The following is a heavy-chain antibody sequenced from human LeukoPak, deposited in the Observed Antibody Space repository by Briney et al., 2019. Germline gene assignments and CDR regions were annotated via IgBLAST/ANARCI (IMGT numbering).Heavy chain of an antibody. Sequence: PSETLSLTCTVSGGSISSGGYYWSWIRQPPGKGLEWIGYIYHSGSTYYNPSLKSRATISVDRSKNQFSLKLSSVTAADTAVYYCAREREQPRVVGWWGQGTLVTVSS. V-gene: IGHV4-30-2*01. CDR1: GGSISSGGYY. J-gene: IGHJ4*02. CDR2: IYHSGST. CDR3: AREREQPRVVGW. D-gene: IGHD6-13*01.